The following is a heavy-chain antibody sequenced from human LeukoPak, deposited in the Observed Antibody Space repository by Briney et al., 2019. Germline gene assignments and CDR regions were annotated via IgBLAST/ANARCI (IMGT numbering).Heavy chain of an antibody. J-gene: IGHJ4*02. CDR3: ARDLGRWLPAFDY. Sequence: SETLSLTCTVSGGSISSGSYYWSWIRQPAGKGLEWIGRIYTSGSTNYNPSLKSRVTISVDTSKNQFSLKLSSVTAADTAVYYCARDLGRWLPAFDYWGQGTLVTASS. CDR2: IYTSGST. CDR1: GGSISSGSYY. D-gene: IGHD5-24*01. V-gene: IGHV4-61*02.